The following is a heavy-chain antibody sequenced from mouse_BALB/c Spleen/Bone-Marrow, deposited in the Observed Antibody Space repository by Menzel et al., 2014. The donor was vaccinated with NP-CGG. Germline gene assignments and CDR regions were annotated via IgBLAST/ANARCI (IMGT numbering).Heavy chain of an antibody. D-gene: IGHD3-1*01. CDR2: IHPGNSDT. J-gene: IGHJ2*01. CDR3: TTLARNNFDY. CDR1: GYTFSNYW. Sequence: EVQLQQSGTVLARPGAAVKMSCKASGYTFSNYWMHWIKQRPGQDLEWIGTIHPGNSDTTYNQKFKGKAKLTAVTSTSTAYMELSSLTNEDSAVYYCTTLARNNFDYWGQGTTLTVSS. V-gene: IGHV1-5*01.